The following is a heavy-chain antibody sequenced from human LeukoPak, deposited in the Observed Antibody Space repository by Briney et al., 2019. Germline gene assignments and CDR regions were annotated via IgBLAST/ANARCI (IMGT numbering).Heavy chain of an antibody. J-gene: IGHJ6*03. CDR2: INCNGRFT. CDR3: ARGSVQLWLRDTYYYMDV. V-gene: IGHV3-20*04. Sequence: GGSLRLSCAPSGFTLDDYAMNGVRHVPGRGVEWVSGINCNGRFTEYAESVKDRFTISRQNTRNSLYLYMNNLGGEDTALYFCARGSVQLWLRDTYYYMDVWGKGTTVTVSS. D-gene: IGHD5-18*01. CDR1: GFTLDDYA.